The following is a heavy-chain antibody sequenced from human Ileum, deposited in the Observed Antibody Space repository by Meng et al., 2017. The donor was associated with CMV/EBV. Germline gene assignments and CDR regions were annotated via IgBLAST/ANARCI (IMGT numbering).Heavy chain of an antibody. J-gene: IGHJ5*02. CDR2: IYYSGST. CDR3: VTTYYDSRRWFDP. CDR1: GGSISSYY. D-gene: IGHD3-22*01. Sequence: SETLSPTCTVSGGSISSYYWSWIRQPPGKGLEGIGYIYYSGSTNYNPALKSRVTISVDTSKNQFSLKLNSLTAADTAVYYCVTTYYDSRRWFDPWGQGTLVTVSS. V-gene: IGHV4-59*08.